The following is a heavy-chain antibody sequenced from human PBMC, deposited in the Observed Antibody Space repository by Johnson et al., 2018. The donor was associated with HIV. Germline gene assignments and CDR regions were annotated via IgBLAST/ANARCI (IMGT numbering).Heavy chain of an antibody. D-gene: IGHD2-21*01. CDR2: IKSKTDGGTT. CDR1: GFTFSNAW. Sequence: VQLVESGGGVVRPGGSLRLSCAASGFTFSNAWMSCVHQAPGKGLEWVGRIKSKTDGGTTDYAAPVKGRFTISRDDSKNTLYLQMNSLKTEDTAVYYCTTFYCGGDCYAFDIWGQGTMVTVSS. CDR3: TTFYCGGDCYAFDI. J-gene: IGHJ3*02. V-gene: IGHV3-15*01.